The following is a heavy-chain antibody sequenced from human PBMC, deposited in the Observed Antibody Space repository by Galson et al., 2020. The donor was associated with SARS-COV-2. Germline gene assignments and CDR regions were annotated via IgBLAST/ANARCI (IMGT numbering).Heavy chain of an antibody. V-gene: IGHV5-51*01. J-gene: IGHJ4*02. Sequence: GESLKISCKGSGYSFTSHWIGWVRQMPGKGLEWMGIIYPGDSDTRYSPSFEGQVTISVDKSISTAYLQWSSLKASDTAMYYCARHSSSWGTVSDAFDYWGQGTLVTVSS. D-gene: IGHD3-16*01. CDR1: GYSFTSHW. CDR3: ARHSSSWGTVSDAFDY. CDR2: IYPGDSDT.